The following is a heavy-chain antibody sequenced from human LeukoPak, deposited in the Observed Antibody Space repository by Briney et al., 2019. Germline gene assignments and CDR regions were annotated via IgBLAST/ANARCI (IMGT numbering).Heavy chain of an antibody. CDR3: ARPKSGRFGEYQGGMDV. D-gene: IGHD3-10*01. CDR1: GFTFSNAW. V-gene: IGHV3-11*01. Sequence: PGGSLRLSCAASGFTFSNAWMSWIRQAPGKGLEWVSYISSSGSTIYYADSVKGRFTISRDNAKNSLYLQMNSLGAEDTAVYYCARPKSGRFGEYQGGMDVWGQGTTVTVSS. CDR2: ISSSGSTI. J-gene: IGHJ6*02.